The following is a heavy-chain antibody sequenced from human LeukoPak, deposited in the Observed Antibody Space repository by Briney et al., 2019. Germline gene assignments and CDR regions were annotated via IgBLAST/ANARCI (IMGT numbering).Heavy chain of an antibody. CDR3: ARGGGVVPAAMVFYYYYYMDV. Sequence: SQTLSLTCTVSGGSISSGSYYWSWIRQPAGKGLEWIGRIYTSGSTNYNPSLKSRVTISVDTSKNQFSLKLSSVTAADTAVYYCARGGGVVPAAMVFYYYYYMDVWGKGTTVTISS. J-gene: IGHJ6*03. CDR1: GGSISSGSYY. CDR2: IYTSGST. V-gene: IGHV4-61*02. D-gene: IGHD2-2*01.